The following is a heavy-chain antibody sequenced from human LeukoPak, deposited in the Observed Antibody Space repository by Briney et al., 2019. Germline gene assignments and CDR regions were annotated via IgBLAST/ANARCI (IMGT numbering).Heavy chain of an antibody. D-gene: IGHD6-19*01. CDR1: GGSISSGGYY. J-gene: IGHJ4*02. CDR2: IYYSGST. V-gene: IGHV4-31*03. Sequence: SQTLSLTCTVSGGSISSGGYYWSWIRQHPGKGLEWIGYIYYSGSTYYNPSLKSRVTISVDTSKNQFSLKLSSVTAADTAVYYCARDWRVVAGTATNDYWGQGTLVTVSS. CDR3: ARDWRVVAGTATNDY.